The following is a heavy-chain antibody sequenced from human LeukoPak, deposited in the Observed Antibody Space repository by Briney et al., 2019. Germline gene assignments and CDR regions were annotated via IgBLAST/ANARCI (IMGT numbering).Heavy chain of an antibody. CDR2: IYPGDSDT. Sequence: GESLKISCKGSGYSFTSYWIGWVRQMPGKGLEWMGIIYPGDSDTRYSPSFQGQVTISADKSISTAYLQWRSLQASDTAMYYWARGGGSYYFGANWFDPWGQGTLVTVSS. CDR1: GYSFTSYW. J-gene: IGHJ5*02. CDR3: ARGGGSYYFGANWFDP. D-gene: IGHD1-26*01. V-gene: IGHV5-51*01.